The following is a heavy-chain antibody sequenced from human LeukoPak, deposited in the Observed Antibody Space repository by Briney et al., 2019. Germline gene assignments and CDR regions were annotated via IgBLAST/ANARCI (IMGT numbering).Heavy chain of an antibody. D-gene: IGHD2-15*01. V-gene: IGHV1-2*02. CDR2: INPNSGVT. CDR3: ARVSLPPINMDV. Sequence: ASVKVSCKASGYTFTGYYMHWVRQAPGQGLEWMGWINPNSGVTNYAQKFQGRVTMTRDTSISTAYMELSRLRSDDTAVYYCARVSLPPINMDVWGKGTTVTVSS. CDR1: GYTFTGYY. J-gene: IGHJ6*03.